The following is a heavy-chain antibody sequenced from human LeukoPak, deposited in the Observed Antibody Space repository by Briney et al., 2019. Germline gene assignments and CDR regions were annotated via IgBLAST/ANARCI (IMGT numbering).Heavy chain of an antibody. CDR2: IWSDKSNR. J-gene: IGHJ4*02. V-gene: IGHV3-33*06. CDR1: GFTFRNYV. Sequence: GGSLRLSCVASGFTFRNYVMHWVRQAPGKGLEWVAVIWSDKSNRFYADSVRGRFTISRDDSRKTVYLQMEGMTAEDTAIYYCAKDAQRGFDYSNSLEYWGQGALVTVAS. CDR3: AKDAQRGFDYSNSLEY. D-gene: IGHD4-11*01.